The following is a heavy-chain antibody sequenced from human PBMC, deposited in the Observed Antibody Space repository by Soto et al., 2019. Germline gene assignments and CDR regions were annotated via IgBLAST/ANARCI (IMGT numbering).Heavy chain of an antibody. CDR2: IKSKPDGGTT. D-gene: IGHD3-10*01. CDR1: GFTFSNAW. J-gene: IGHJ4*02. Sequence: EVQLVESGGGLVKPGGSLRLSCAASGFTFSNAWMSWVRQAPGKGLEWVGRIKSKPDGGTTDYAAPVKGRFTISRDDSQNTLYLQMNSLKTEDTAVYYCTTWSHYYSSGSYRWGQGTLVTVSSGEYRWGQGTLVTVSS. V-gene: IGHV3-15*01. CDR3: TTWSHYYSSGSYRWGQGTLVTVSSGEYR.